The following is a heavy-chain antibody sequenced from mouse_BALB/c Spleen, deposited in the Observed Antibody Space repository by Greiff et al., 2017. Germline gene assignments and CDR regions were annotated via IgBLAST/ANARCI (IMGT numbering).Heavy chain of an antibody. Sequence: QVQLKESGAELMKPGASVKISCKATGYTFSSYWIEWVKQRPGHGLEWIGEILPGSGSTNYNEKFKGKATFTADTSSNTAYMQLSSLTSEDSAVYYCARGGLLHYYAMDDWGQGTSVTVSS. J-gene: IGHJ4*01. CDR2: ILPGSGST. V-gene: IGHV1-9*01. CDR3: ARGGLLHYYAMDD. D-gene: IGHD2-3*01. CDR1: GYTFSSYW.